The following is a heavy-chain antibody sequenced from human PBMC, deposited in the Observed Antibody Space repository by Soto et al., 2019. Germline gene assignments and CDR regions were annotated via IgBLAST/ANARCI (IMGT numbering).Heavy chain of an antibody. J-gene: IGHJ4*02. CDR3: ARVWLWNGAGYGGYGTRYFDY. Sequence: PSDTLSLTCAVYGGSFSGYYWSWIRQPPGKGLEWIGEINHSGSTNYNPSLKSRVTISVDTSKNQFSLKLSSVTAADTAVYYCARVWLWNGAGYGGYGTRYFDYWGQGTLVTVSS. CDR2: INHSGST. D-gene: IGHD5-12*01. V-gene: IGHV4-34*01. CDR1: GGSFSGYY.